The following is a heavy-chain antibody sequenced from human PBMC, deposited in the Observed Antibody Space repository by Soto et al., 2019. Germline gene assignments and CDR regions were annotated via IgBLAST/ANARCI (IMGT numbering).Heavy chain of an antibody. Sequence: QVKLVQSGAEVKKPGASVKVSCKASGYTFTSYGISWVRQAPGQGLEWMGWISAYNGNTNYAQKLQGRVTMTTDTSTSTAYMELRSLRSDDTAVYYSARSVVTMVRGVIVRWFDPWGQGTLVTVSS. D-gene: IGHD3-10*01. CDR3: ARSVVTMVRGVIVRWFDP. V-gene: IGHV1-18*01. CDR2: ISAYNGNT. J-gene: IGHJ5*02. CDR1: GYTFTSYG.